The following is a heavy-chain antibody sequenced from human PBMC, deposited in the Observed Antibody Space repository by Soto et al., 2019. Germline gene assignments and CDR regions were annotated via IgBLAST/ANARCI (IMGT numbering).Heavy chain of an antibody. Sequence: GASVKVSCKASGYTFTSYAMHWVRQAPGQRLEWMGWINAGNGNTKYSQKFQGGVTITRDTSASTAYMELSSLRSEDTAVYYCATDSRSYYYYYYGMDVWGQGTTVTVAS. CDR1: GYTFTSYA. CDR2: INAGNGNT. CDR3: ATDSRSYYYYYYGMDV. V-gene: IGHV1-3*01. J-gene: IGHJ6*02. D-gene: IGHD3-22*01.